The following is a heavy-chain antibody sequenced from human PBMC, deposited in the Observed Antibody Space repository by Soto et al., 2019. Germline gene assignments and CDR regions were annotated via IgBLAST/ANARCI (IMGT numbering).Heavy chain of an antibody. V-gene: IGHV3-23*01. D-gene: IGHD4-17*01. CDR3: ATHRSGYGGYDY. CDR2: ISGSGDGT. Sequence: GGSLRLSCAASGFTFSTYAMSWVRQAPGKGLEWVSTISGSGDGTYYADSVKGRFTISRDNSKSTLYLQINSLRAEDTAVYYCATHRSGYGGYDYWGQGTLVTVSS. J-gene: IGHJ4*02. CDR1: GFTFSTYA.